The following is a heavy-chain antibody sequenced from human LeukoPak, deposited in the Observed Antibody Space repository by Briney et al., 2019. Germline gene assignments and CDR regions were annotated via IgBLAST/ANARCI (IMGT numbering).Heavy chain of an antibody. J-gene: IGHJ4*02. D-gene: IGHD3-22*01. CDR2: IYTSGST. V-gene: IGHV4-4*07. CDR1: GGSISSYY. Sequence: SETLSLTCTVSGGSISSYYWSWIRQPAGKGLEWIGRIYTSGSTHYNPSLKSRLSISVDTSKNQLSLRLTSVSAADTSFYYCAINYCDGSGSFIWGQGTLVTVSS. CDR3: AINYCDGSGSFI.